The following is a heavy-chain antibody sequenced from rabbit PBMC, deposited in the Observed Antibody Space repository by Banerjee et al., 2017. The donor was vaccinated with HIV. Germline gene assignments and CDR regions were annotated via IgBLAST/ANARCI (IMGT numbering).Heavy chain of an antibody. J-gene: IGHJ3*01. CDR2: IDAGSSGTT. V-gene: IGHV1S45*01. CDR1: GFSLSSGG. Sequence: QQQLEESGGGLVQPGGSLKLSCKASGFSLSSGGVSWVRQAPGKGLEWIACIDAGSSGTTYYASWAEGRFTISKTSSTTVTLQMTSLTAADTATYFCARGGYGSTSGHPTRLDLWGPGTLVTVS. D-gene: IGHD1-1*01. CDR3: ARGGYGSTSGHPTRLDL.